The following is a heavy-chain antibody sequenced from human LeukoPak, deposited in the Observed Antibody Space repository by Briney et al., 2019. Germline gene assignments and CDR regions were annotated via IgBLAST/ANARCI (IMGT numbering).Heavy chain of an antibody. CDR2: IDPSDSYT. V-gene: IGHV5-10-1*01. Sequence: GESLKISCKGSGYSFTTYWISWVRQMPGKGLEWMGRIDPSDSYTNYRPSFQGHVTISADKSISTAYLQWSSLKASGTAMYYCARRNYYGSGSYYALSYWGQGTLVTASS. CDR3: ARRNYYGSGSYYALSY. D-gene: IGHD3-10*01. J-gene: IGHJ4*02. CDR1: GYSFTTYW.